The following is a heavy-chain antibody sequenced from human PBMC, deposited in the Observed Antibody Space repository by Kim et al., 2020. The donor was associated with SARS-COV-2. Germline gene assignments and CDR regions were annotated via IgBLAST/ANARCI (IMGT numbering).Heavy chain of an antibody. J-gene: IGHJ4*02. CDR3: ATEFHSGTNMYYFDY. Sequence: SETLSLTCTVSGGSISSHFWSWIRQPPGKGLEWIGYISDSGSTNSNPSLKSRVTISVDTSKNQFSLKLTSVTAADTAVYYCATEFHSGTNMYYFDYWGQGTLVTVSS. V-gene: IGHV4-59*11. CDR1: GGSISSHF. D-gene: IGHD6-19*01. CDR2: ISDSGST.